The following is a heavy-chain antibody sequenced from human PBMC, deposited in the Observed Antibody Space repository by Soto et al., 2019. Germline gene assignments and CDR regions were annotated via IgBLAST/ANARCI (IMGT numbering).Heavy chain of an antibody. CDR2: ISSTTNYI. Sequence: GGSLRLSCSASGFTFTRYSMSWVRQAPRKGLEWVSSISSTTNYIYYGDSMKGRFTISRDNAKNSLCLEMNSLRAEDTAVYYCARESEDLTSTFDYWGQGTLFTVSS. CDR3: ARESEDLTSTFDY. V-gene: IGHV3-21*06. CDR1: GFTFTRYS. J-gene: IGHJ4*02.